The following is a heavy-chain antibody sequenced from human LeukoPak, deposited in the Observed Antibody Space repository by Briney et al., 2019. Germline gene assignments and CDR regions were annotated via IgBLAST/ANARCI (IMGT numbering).Heavy chain of an antibody. J-gene: IGHJ3*02. CDR3: ARDEITMVRGVNYPNAFDI. Sequence: ASVKVSCKASGYTFTGYYMHWVRQAPGQGLGWMGWINPNSGGTNYAQKFQGRVTMTRDTSISTAYMELSRLRSDDTAVYYCARDEITMVRGVNYPNAFDIWGQGTMVTVSS. CDR1: GYTFTGYY. CDR2: INPNSGGT. D-gene: IGHD3-10*01. V-gene: IGHV1-2*02.